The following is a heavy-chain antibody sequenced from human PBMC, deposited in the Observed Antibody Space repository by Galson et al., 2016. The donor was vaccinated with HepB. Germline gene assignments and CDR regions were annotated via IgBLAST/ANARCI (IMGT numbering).Heavy chain of an antibody. J-gene: IGHJ4*02. CDR2: INQDGSER. Sequence: SLRLSCAASGSTFSRYWMSWVRQAPGKGPEWVAHINQDGSERYYVDSAKGRFTISRDNAENLLYLQMNSLRAEDTAVYHCARESRGSGSNIWGQETLVTVSS. V-gene: IGHV3-7*03. D-gene: IGHD5-12*01. CDR1: GSTFSRYW. CDR3: ARESRGSGSNI.